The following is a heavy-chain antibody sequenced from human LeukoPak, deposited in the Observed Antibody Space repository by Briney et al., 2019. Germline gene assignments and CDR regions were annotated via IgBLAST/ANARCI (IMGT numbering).Heavy chain of an antibody. Sequence: GGSLSLSCAASGLIFSIYSMKWVRHAPGGGREWVSYISSSRSHIFYAVSEKGVFTLHREYEKNTPYLQMNSLRAEDTAVYYCTRDCSSTSRYGYWGQGTLVTVSS. D-gene: IGHD2-2*01. CDR3: TRDCSSTSRYGY. J-gene: IGHJ4*02. CDR1: GLIFSIYS. CDR2: ISSSRSHI. V-gene: IGHV3-48*01.